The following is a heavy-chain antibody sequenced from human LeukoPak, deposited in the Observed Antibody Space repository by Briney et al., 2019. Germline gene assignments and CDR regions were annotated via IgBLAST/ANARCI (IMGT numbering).Heavy chain of an antibody. CDR2: ISYDGSNK. D-gene: IGHD3-10*01. Sequence: GGSLRLSCAASGFTFSSYGMHWVRQAPGKGLEWVAVISYDGSNKYYADSVKGRFTISRDNSKNTLYLQMNSLRAEDTAVYYCAKDHYYGSGSYPLYYYYMDVWGKGTTVTVSS. V-gene: IGHV3-30*18. CDR3: AKDHYYGSGSYPLYYYYMDV. J-gene: IGHJ6*03. CDR1: GFTFSSYG.